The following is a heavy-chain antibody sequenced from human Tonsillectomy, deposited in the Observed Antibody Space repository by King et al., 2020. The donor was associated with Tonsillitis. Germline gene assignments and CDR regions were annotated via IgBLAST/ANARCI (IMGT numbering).Heavy chain of an antibody. J-gene: IGHJ3*02. CDR2: ISSSGSTI. CDR1: GFTFSSYE. Sequence: VQLVESGGGLVQPGGSLRLSCAASGFTFSSYEMNWVRQAPGKGLEWVSYISSSGSTIYYADSVKGRFTISRDNAKNSLYLQMNSLRAEDTAVYYCARDQPYCSSTSCYALGKKDDAFDIWGQGTMVTVSS. V-gene: IGHV3-48*03. CDR3: ARDQPYCSSTSCYALGKKDDAFDI. D-gene: IGHD2-2*01.